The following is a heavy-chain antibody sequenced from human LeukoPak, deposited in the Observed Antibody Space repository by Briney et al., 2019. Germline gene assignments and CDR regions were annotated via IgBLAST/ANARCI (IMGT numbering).Heavy chain of an antibody. CDR3: ARARGSYYAAFDY. V-gene: IGHV3-30*03. Sequence: GGSLRLSCAASGFTFSSYGMHWVRQAPGKGLEWVAVISYDGSNKYYADSVKGRFTISRDNSKNTLYLQMNSLRAEDTAVYYCARARGSYYAAFDYWGQGTLVTVSS. CDR1: GFTFSSYG. D-gene: IGHD1-26*01. J-gene: IGHJ4*02. CDR2: ISYDGSNK.